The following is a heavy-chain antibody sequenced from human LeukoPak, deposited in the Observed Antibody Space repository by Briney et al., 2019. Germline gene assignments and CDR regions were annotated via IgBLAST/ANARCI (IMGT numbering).Heavy chain of an antibody. Sequence: GGSLRLSCAASGFAFNYAWVSWIRQAPGKGLEWVSYISSSGSTIYYADSVKGRFTISRDNAKNSLYLQMNSLRAEDTAVYYCARGGYGDYDSWFDPWGQGTLVTVSS. CDR2: ISSSGSTI. J-gene: IGHJ5*02. D-gene: IGHD4-17*01. V-gene: IGHV3-11*01. CDR1: GFAFNYAW. CDR3: ARGGYGDYDSWFDP.